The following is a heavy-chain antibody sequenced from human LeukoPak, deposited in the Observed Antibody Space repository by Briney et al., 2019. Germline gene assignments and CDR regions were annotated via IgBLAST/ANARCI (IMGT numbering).Heavy chain of an antibody. D-gene: IGHD1-26*01. CDR2: ISYDGSNK. Sequence: GRSLRLSCAASGFTFSSYAMHSVRQAPGKGLEWVALISYDGSNKYYADSVKGRFTISRDNSKNTLYLQMNSLRAEDTAVYYCAKDPRFSVRIWGQGTMVTVSS. CDR3: AKDPRFSVRI. V-gene: IGHV3-30*04. J-gene: IGHJ3*02. CDR1: GFTFSSYA.